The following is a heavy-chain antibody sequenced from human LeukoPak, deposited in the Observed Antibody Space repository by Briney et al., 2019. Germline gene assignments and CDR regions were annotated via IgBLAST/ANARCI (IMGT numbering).Heavy chain of an antibody. V-gene: IGHV4-38-2*02. J-gene: IGHJ4*02. CDR3: ARDTKGLRYFDWSPQSLYFDY. CDR2: IYHSGSI. Sequence: SEILSLTCTVSGYSISSGYYWGWIRQPPGKGLEWIGSIYHSGSIYYNPSLKSRVTISVDTSKNQFSLKLSSVTAADTAVYYCARDTKGLRYFDWSPQSLYFDYWGQGTLVTVSS. D-gene: IGHD3-9*01. CDR1: GYSISSGYY.